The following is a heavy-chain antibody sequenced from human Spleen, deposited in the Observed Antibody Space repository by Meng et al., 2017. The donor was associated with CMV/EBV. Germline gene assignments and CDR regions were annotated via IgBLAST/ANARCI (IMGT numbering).Heavy chain of an antibody. CDR2: ITTGGDHM. Sequence: GESLKISCAASGFTFSNAWMSWVRQAPGKGLEWVASITTGGDHMFYADSVKGRFTISRDNARYMLFLQMDNLRVDETAVYYCAREPNNAAFDMWGQGTLVTVSS. D-gene: IGHD1/OR15-1a*01. V-gene: IGHV3-21*01. J-gene: IGHJ3*02. CDR1: GFTFSNAW. CDR3: AREPNNAAFDM.